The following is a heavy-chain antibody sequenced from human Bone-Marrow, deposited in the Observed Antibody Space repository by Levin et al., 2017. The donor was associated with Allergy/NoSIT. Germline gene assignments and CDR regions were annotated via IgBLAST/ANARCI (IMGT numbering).Heavy chain of an antibody. J-gene: IGHJ4*02. D-gene: IGHD2-21*01. Sequence: PGGSLRLSCAASGFTFSTHWMHWVRQAPEKGLEWVSRINLDGSDTDYAASVMGRFTISRDNAKNIVYLQMNSLRAEDTAVFFCARETIAARYFDYWGQGTLVTVSS. CDR1: GFTFSTHW. CDR3: ARETIAARYFDY. CDR2: INLDGSDT. V-gene: IGHV3-74*01.